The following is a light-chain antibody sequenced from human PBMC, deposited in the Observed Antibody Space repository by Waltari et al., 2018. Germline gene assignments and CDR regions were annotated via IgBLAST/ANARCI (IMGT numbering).Light chain of an antibody. CDR3: QQYENSPLT. CDR2: DSS. CDR1: QNITNNY. Sequence: EVILTQSPATLPLSPGARATLSCRASQNITNNYLACYQQKPGLAPRLLIYDSSSRATGVPDRFSGSGSGTDFTLTIGRLEPEDYAVYYCQQYENSPLTFGGGTQV. J-gene: IGKJ4*01. V-gene: IGKV3D-20*01.